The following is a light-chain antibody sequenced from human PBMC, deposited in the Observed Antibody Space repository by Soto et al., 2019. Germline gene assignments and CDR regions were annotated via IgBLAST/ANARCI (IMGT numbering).Light chain of an antibody. V-gene: IGKV1-39*01. CDR3: QQSYSTLWT. Sequence: EIEMSQSASSLSASVGDRVTMTCLAIHSISTYLHWYQQSVGKAPKLLIYAASSLQSGVPSRFSGSGSGTDFTLTISSLQPEDFATYYSQQSYSTLWTFGQGTKVDI. CDR1: HSISTY. J-gene: IGKJ1*01. CDR2: AAS.